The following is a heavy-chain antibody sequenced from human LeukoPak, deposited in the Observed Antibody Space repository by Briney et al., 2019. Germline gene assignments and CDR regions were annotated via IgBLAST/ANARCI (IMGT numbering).Heavy chain of an antibody. CDR2: ISGSGGST. CDR1: GFTFSSYS. CDR3: AKDRGAVAGFFDY. Sequence: GGSLRLSCAASGFTFSSYSMNWVRQAPGKGLEWVSAISGSGGSTYYADSVKGRFTISRDNSKNTLYLQMNSLRAEDTAVYYCAKDRGAVAGFFDYWGQGTLVTVSS. D-gene: IGHD6-19*01. V-gene: IGHV3-23*01. J-gene: IGHJ4*02.